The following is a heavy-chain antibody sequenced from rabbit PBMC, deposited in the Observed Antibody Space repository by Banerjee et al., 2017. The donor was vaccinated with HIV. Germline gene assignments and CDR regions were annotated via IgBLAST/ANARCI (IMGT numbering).Heavy chain of an antibody. Sequence: QEQLAESGGDLVKPEGSLTLTCTASAFSFSNKYVMCWVRQAPGKGLEWIACIDVGKSGSTYYANWAKGRFTISKTSSTTVTLQMTSLTAADTATYFCVRHNSGLTLWGPGTLVTVS. CDR3: VRHNSGLTL. D-gene: IGHD4-1*01. J-gene: IGHJ6*01. CDR1: AFSFSNKYV. V-gene: IGHV1S45*01. CDR2: IDVGKSGST.